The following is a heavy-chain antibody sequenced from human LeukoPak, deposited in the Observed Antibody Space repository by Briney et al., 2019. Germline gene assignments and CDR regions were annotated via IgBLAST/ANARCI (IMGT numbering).Heavy chain of an antibody. J-gene: IGHJ5*02. V-gene: IGHV3-33*07. Sequence: GGSLRLSCAASGFNLRSNGMYWVRQAPGKGLEWVAVIWYDGSNKYYGDSVKGRFTVSRDNAKNSLYLQMNSLRAEDTAVYYCARGGFYFGNSGSWGQGSLVTVSS. CDR1: GFNLRSNG. D-gene: IGHD3-22*01. CDR3: ARGGFYFGNSGS. CDR2: IWYDGSNK.